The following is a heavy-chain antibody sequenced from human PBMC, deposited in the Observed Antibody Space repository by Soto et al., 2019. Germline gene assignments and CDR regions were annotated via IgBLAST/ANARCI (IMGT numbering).Heavy chain of an antibody. V-gene: IGHV4-30-4*01. D-gene: IGHD3-16*01. CDR1: GVSIRSDDFY. J-gene: IGHJ4*02. CDR2: IYYSGYT. Sequence: SETLSLTCTVSGVSIRSDDFYWGWIRQPSGKGLQWIGYIYYSGYTYYNPSLKSRVTISVDTSKNQFSLKLSSVTAADTAVYYCVRLSNYDYSSDYWGLGTLVTVSS. CDR3: VRLSNYDYSSDY.